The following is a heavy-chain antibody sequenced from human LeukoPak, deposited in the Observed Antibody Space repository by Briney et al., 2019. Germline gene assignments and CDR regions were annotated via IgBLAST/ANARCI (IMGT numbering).Heavy chain of an antibody. J-gene: IGHJ4*02. Sequence: PGGSPRLSCAAPGFIFDNYAIHWVRQAPGKGLEWVSLISGDGGSTFYADSVRGRFTISRDNTRKSLSLQMSSLRSEDTALYYCTRESETSGWYDYWGQGTLVTVSS. D-gene: IGHD6-19*01. V-gene: IGHV3-43*02. CDR3: TRESETSGWYDY. CDR2: ISGDGGST. CDR1: GFIFDNYA.